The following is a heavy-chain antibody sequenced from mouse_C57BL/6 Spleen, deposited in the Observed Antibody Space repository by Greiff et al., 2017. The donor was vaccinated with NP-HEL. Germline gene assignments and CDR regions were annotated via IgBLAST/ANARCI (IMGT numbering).Heavy chain of an antibody. CDR1: GYTFTDYY. Sequence: EVQLQQSGPELVKPGASVKISCKASGYTFTDYYMNWVKQSHGKSLEWIGDINPKNGGTSYNQKFKGKATLTVDKSSSTAYMELRSLTSEDSAVYYCARDDYYYFDYWGQGTTLTVSS. CDR2: INPKNGGT. V-gene: IGHV1-26*01. J-gene: IGHJ2*01. CDR3: ARDDYYYFDY. D-gene: IGHD2-4*01.